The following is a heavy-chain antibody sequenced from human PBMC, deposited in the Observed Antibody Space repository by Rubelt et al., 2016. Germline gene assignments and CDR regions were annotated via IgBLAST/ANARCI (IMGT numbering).Heavy chain of an antibody. Sequence: SYAMHWVRQAPGKGPEWVAVISYDGSNKYYADSVKGRFTISRDNSKNTLYLQMNSLRAEDTAVYYCARSPYGDYNLFDWFDPWGQGTLVTVSS. CDR1: SYA. J-gene: IGHJ5*02. CDR3: ARSPYGDYNLFDWFDP. D-gene: IGHD4-17*01. V-gene: IGHV3-30*04. CDR2: ISYDGSNK.